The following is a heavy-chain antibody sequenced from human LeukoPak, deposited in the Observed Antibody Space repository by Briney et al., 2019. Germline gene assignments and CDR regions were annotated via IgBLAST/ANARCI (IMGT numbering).Heavy chain of an antibody. CDR3: AKAGRSYVLLCSY. J-gene: IGHJ4*02. Sequence: PGGSLRLSCAASGFTFSSYAMSWVRQAPGKGLEWVGNIKQDGSDKNYMDSVKGRFTISRDNSKNTLYLQMNSLRAEDTAVYNCAKAGRSYVLLCSYWGQGTLVTVSS. D-gene: IGHD3-10*02. CDR1: GFTFSSYA. CDR2: IKQDGSDK. V-gene: IGHV3-7*01.